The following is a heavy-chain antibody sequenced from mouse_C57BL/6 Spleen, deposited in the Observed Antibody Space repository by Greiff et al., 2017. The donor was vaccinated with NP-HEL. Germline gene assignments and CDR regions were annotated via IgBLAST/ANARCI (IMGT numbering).Heavy chain of an antibody. Sequence: QVQLQQSGAELVKPGASVKLSCKASGYTFTEYTIHWVKQRSGQGLEWIGWFYPGSGSIKYNEKFKDKATLTADKSSSTVYMEVSRLTSEDSAVYFCARHEDGGGLRLYWYFEVWGTGTTVTASS. V-gene: IGHV1-62-2*01. D-gene: IGHD2-2*01. J-gene: IGHJ1*03. CDR1: GYTFTEYT. CDR3: ARHEDGGGLRLYWYFEV. CDR2: FYPGSGSI.